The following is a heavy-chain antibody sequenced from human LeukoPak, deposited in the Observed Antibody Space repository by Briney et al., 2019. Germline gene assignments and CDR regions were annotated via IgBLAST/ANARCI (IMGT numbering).Heavy chain of an antibody. V-gene: IGHV3-73*01. Sequence: PGGSLKLSCAASGFTFSGSAMHWVRQASGKGLEWVGRIRSKANSYATAYAASVKGRFTISRDDSKNTAYLQMNSLKTEDTAVYYRTRHPDYGEYNWFDPWGQGTLVTVSS. CDR2: IRSKANSYAT. CDR3: TRHPDYGEYNWFDP. J-gene: IGHJ5*02. CDR1: GFTFSGSA. D-gene: IGHD3-10*01.